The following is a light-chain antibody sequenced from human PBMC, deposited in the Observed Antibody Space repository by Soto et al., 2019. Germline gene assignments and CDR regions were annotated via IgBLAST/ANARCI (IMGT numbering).Light chain of an antibody. Sequence: EIVMTQSPATLSVSPGERATLSCWASQSVSSNLAWYQQKPGQAPRLLIYGASTRATGIPAMFSGSGSGTEFTLTISSLQSEDFAVYDCQQYNNWWTFGQGTKVDIK. V-gene: IGKV3-15*01. J-gene: IGKJ1*01. CDR3: QQYNNWWT. CDR1: QSVSSN. CDR2: GAS.